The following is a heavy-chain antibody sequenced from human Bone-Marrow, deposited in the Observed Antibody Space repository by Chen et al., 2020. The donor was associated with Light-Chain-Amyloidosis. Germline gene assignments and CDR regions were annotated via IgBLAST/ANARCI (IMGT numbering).Heavy chain of an antibody. CDR3: AKDGTVLGGDDYYSYGMDV. V-gene: IGHV3-30*18. CDR1: GYPFSSYG. J-gene: IGHJ6*02. D-gene: IGHD3-16*01. Sequence: QVQLVESGGGAVQPGRSLRVSCADSGYPFSSYGMHWGRQAPGKGLEWVAVISYEGSNKYYADSVKGRFTISRDNSKNTLYLQMNSLRAEDTAVYYCAKDGTVLGGDDYYSYGMDVWGQVTTVTVSS. CDR2: ISYEGSNK.